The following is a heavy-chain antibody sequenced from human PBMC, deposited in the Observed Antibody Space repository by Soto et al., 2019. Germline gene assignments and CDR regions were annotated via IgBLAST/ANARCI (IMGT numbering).Heavy chain of an antibody. CDR2: IWYDGSNK. J-gene: IGHJ4*02. Sequence: TGGSLRLSCAASGFTFSSYGMDWVRQAPGKGLEWVAVIWYDGSNKYNADSVKGRFTISRDNSKNTLYLQMNSLRAEDTAVYYCARDLDYYFDYWGQGTLVTVSS. V-gene: IGHV3-33*01. CDR3: ARDLDYYFDY. D-gene: IGHD3-3*01. CDR1: GFTFSSYG.